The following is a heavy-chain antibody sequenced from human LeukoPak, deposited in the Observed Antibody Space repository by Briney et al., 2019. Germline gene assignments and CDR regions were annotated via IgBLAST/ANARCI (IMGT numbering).Heavy chain of an antibody. Sequence: PSETLSLTCAVYGGSFSGYYWSWIRQPPGKGLEWIGEINHSGSTNYNPSLKSRVTISVDTSKTQFSLKLSSVTAADPAVYYCARGPAFMVRGVQFDPWGQGTLVTVSS. CDR2: INHSGST. J-gene: IGHJ5*02. V-gene: IGHV4-34*01. CDR3: ARGPAFMVRGVQFDP. D-gene: IGHD3-10*01. CDR1: GGSFSGYY.